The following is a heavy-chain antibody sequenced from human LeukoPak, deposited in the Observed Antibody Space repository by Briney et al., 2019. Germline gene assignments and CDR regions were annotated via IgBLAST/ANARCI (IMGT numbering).Heavy chain of an antibody. D-gene: IGHD3-3*01. CDR3: ARYDFWSGYSGGNWFDP. J-gene: IGHJ5*02. V-gene: IGHV1-2*02. CDR1: GCTFTGYY. CDR2: INPNSGGT. Sequence: GASVKVSCKASGCTFTGYYMHWVRQAPGQGLEWMGWINPNSGGTNYAQKFQGRVTMTRDTSISTAYMELSRLRSDDTAVYYCARYDFWSGYSGGNWFDPWGQGTLVTVSS.